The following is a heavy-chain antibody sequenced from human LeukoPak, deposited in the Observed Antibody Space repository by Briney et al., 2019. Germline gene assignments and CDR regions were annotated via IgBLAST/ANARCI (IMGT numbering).Heavy chain of an antibody. J-gene: IGHJ6*02. CDR3: ASNWDYVRGYGMDV. V-gene: IGHV3-7*01. Sequence: GGSLRLSCAASGFTFSSHWVSWVRQAPGKRLQWVANINQDGGEKHYVGSVRGRFTISRDNTKNSLYLQMSSLRVEDSAVYYCASNWDYVRGYGMDVWGQGTTVTVSS. CDR2: INQDGGEK. CDR1: GFTFSSHW. D-gene: IGHD1-7*01.